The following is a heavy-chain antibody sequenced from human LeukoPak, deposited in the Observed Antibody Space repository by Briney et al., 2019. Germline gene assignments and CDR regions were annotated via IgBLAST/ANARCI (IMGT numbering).Heavy chain of an antibody. V-gene: IGHV3-7*01. Sequence: GGSLRLSCAASGFTFSSYSMNWVRQAPGKGLEWVANMKQDGSNTYYVDSVRGRFTISRDNAKNSLSLQMNSLRVEDTAVYYCARDFAFHCNDGKCYWGFDLWGQGTMVTVSS. J-gene: IGHJ3*01. CDR1: GFTFSSYS. CDR3: ARDFAFHCNDGKCYWGFDL. D-gene: IGHD2-8*01. CDR2: MKQDGSNT.